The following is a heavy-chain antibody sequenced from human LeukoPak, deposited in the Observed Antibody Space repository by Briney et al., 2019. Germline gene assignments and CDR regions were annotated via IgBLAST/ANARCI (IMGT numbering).Heavy chain of an antibody. Sequence: PGGSLRLSCTASGFTFGDYAMSWVRQAPGKGLERVGFIRSKAYGGTTDYAASVKGRFTISRDDSKSIAYLKMNSLKTEDTAVYYCTRTGRFGELLASDYWGQGTLVAVSS. CDR2: IRSKAYGGTT. CDR3: TRTGRFGELLASDY. D-gene: IGHD3-10*01. V-gene: IGHV3-49*04. CDR1: GFTFGDYA. J-gene: IGHJ4*02.